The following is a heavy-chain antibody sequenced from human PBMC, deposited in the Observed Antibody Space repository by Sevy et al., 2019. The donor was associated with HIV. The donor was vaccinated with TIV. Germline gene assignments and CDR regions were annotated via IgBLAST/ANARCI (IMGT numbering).Heavy chain of an antibody. CDR3: GKVSIFGVGGVYDY. CDR2: IYSGGIT. V-gene: IGHV3-53*01. Sequence: GGSLRLSCAASGFTVNSNYMNWVRQAPGKGLEWISVIYSGGITYYTDSVKGRFTISRDNSKNTVYLQMNNLRAEDTAVYYCGKVSIFGVGGVYDYWGQGTLVTVSS. J-gene: IGHJ4*02. CDR1: GFTVNSNY. D-gene: IGHD3-3*01.